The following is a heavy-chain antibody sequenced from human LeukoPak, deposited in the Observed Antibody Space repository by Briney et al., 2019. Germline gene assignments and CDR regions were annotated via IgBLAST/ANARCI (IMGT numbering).Heavy chain of an antibody. CDR3: ARADDYGGNVGFDI. CDR1: GGSISSYY. CDR2: IYYSGST. D-gene: IGHD4-23*01. J-gene: IGHJ3*02. V-gene: IGHV4-59*01. Sequence: SETLSLTCTVSGGSISSYYWSWIRQPPGRGLEWIGYIYYSGSTNYNPSLKSRVTISVDTSKNQFSLKLSSVTAADTAVYHCARADDYGGNVGFDIWGQGTMVTVSS.